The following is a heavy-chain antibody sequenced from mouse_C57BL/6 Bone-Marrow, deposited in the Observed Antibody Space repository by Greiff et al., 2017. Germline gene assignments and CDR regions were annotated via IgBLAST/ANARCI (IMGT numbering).Heavy chain of an antibody. CDR3: ARADDGYSYAMDY. D-gene: IGHD2-3*01. CDR2: INYDGSST. CDR1: GFTFSDYY. J-gene: IGHJ4*01. V-gene: IGHV5-16*01. Sequence: EVMLVESEGGLVQPGSSMKLSCTASGFTFSDYYMAWVRQVPEKGLEWVANINYDGSSTYYLDSLKSRFIISRDNAKNILYLQMSSLKSEDTATYYCARADDGYSYAMDYWGQGTSVTVSS.